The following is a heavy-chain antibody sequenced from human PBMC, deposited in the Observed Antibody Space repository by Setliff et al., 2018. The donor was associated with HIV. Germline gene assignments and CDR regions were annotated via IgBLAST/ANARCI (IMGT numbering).Heavy chain of an antibody. CDR3: ASAGSGTRAPPRY. Sequence: SETLSLTCAVSGYSISSGNYWGWIRQPPGKELEWIGTVYHSGSTSYNPSLKSRLTISVDTSKNQFSLKLTSVTAADTAVYYCASAGSGTRAPPRYWGQGTLVTVSS. D-gene: IGHD1-1*01. CDR2: VYHSGST. J-gene: IGHJ4*02. CDR1: GYSISSGNY. V-gene: IGHV4-38-2*01.